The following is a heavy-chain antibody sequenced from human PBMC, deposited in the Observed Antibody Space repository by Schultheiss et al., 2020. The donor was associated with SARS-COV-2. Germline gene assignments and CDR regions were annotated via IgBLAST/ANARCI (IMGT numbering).Heavy chain of an antibody. CDR1: GGSISSYY. D-gene: IGHD3-10*01. CDR3: ARVFYGSGSYYNGDAFDI. J-gene: IGHJ3*02. CDR2: IYYSGST. V-gene: IGHV4-59*01. Sequence: SETLSLTCTVSGGSISSYYWSWIRQPPGKGLEWIGYIYYSGSTNYNPSLKSRVTISVDTSKNQLSLKLSSVTAADTAVYYCARVFYGSGSYYNGDAFDIWGQGTMVTVSS.